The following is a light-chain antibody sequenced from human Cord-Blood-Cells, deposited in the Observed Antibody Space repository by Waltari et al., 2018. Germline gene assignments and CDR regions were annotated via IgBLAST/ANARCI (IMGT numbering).Light chain of an antibody. Sequence: QSALTQPASVSGSPGQSITISCTGTSSDVGSYNLVSWYQQHPGKAPKLMIYEVSKRPSGFSNRFSGSKSVNTASLTIAGLQAEDEADYYCCSYAGSRVFGGGTKLTVL. V-gene: IGLV2-23*02. CDR2: EVS. CDR3: CSYAGSRV. CDR1: SSDVGSYNL. J-gene: IGLJ3*02.